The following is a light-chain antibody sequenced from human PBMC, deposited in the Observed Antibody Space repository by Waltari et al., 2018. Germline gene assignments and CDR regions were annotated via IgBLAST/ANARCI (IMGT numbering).Light chain of an antibody. CDR1: QSVLYSSNNKNY. CDR2: WAS. CDR3: YQPYITPFT. J-gene: IGKJ3*01. Sequence: DIVMTQSPDSLAVSLGERATINCKSSQSVLYSSNNKNYLSWYQQKPGQPPKLLIYWASTRESGVPSRFTRGGSGTDFTLTISSLQAEDVAVYYCYQPYITPFTFGPGTKVDIK. V-gene: IGKV4-1*01.